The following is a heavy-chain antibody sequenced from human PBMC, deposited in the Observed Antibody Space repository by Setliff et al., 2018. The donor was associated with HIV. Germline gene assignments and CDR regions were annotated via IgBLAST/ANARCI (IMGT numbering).Heavy chain of an antibody. D-gene: IGHD3-22*01. CDR2: ISYDGNIK. J-gene: IGHJ3*02. CDR1: GFQFTSYV. CDR3: ARDPSLSYYYDSSGSDAFDI. Sequence: HPGGSLRLSCVASGFQFTSYVLHWVRQAPGKGLEWVAVISYDGNIKFYADSVKGRFTISRDNAKNSLYLQMNSLRAEDTAVYYCARDPSLSYYYDSSGSDAFDIWGQGTMVTVSS. V-gene: IGHV3-30*03.